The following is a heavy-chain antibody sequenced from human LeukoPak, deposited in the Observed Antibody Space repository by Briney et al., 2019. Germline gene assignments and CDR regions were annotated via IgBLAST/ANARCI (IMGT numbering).Heavy chain of an antibody. CDR3: ASDYSKPTGAFDI. CDR1: GYTFTGYY. J-gene: IGHJ3*02. Sequence: ASVKVSCKASGYTFTGYYMHWVRQAPGQGLEWMGWINPNSGGTNYAQKFQGRVTMTRDTSISTSYMELSRLRSDDTAVYYCASDYSKPTGAFDIWGQGTMVTVSS. D-gene: IGHD4-4*01. CDR2: INPNSGGT. V-gene: IGHV1-2*02.